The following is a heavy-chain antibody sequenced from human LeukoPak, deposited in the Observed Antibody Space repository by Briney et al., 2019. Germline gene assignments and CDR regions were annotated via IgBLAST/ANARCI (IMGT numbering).Heavy chain of an antibody. Sequence: PGGSLRLSCAASGFTFSNYAMSWVRQAPGKGLEWVSGISGSGGSTYYADSVKGRFTIPRDNSKNSLYLQMNSLRAEDTAVYYCAREGVTYGDPLGSYFDYWGQGTLVTVSS. CDR3: AREGVTYGDPLGSYFDY. J-gene: IGHJ4*02. D-gene: IGHD4-17*01. CDR1: GFTFSNYA. CDR2: ISGSGGST. V-gene: IGHV3-23*01.